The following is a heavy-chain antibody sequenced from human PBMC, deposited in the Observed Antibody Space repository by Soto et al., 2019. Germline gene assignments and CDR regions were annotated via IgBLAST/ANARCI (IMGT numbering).Heavy chain of an antibody. D-gene: IGHD3-10*01. V-gene: IGHV4-39*01. CDR2: IDYSGST. CDR3: ARLGGSGSYYQH. CDR1: DGSISSGNYY. J-gene: IGHJ4*02. Sequence: QLQLQESGPGLVKPSETLSLTCTVSDGSISSGNYYWGWIRQPPGKGLERIGSIDYSGSTYYNPSLKSRVPISVDTSKNQFSLKLSSVTAADTAVYYCARLGGSGSYYQHWGQGTLVTVSS.